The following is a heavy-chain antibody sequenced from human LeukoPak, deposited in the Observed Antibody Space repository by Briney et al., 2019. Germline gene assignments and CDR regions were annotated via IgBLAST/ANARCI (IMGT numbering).Heavy chain of an antibody. CDR1: GYTFNDYY. J-gene: IGHJ4*02. Sequence: ASVKVSCKASGYTFNDYYLHWVRQAPGQGLEWMGWINPNSGGTNYAQKFQGRVTMTRDTSISTAYMELSRLRSDDTAVYYCARERTYSSITLVVTAAYYFDYWGQGTLVTVSS. CDR3: ARERTYSSITLVVTAAYYFDY. V-gene: IGHV1-2*02. D-gene: IGHD2-21*02. CDR2: INPNSGGT.